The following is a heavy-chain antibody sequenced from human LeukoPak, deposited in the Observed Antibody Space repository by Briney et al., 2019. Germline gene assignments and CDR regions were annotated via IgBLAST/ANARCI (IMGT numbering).Heavy chain of an antibody. D-gene: IGHD3-22*01. Sequence: KTSETLSLTCTVSGGSISSYYWSWIRQPAGKGLEWIGRIYTSGSTNYNPSLKSRVTMSVDTSKNQFSLKLSSVTAADTAVYYCARDMRVGDYYYDSSATGYYFDYWGQGTLVTVSS. CDR2: IYTSGST. CDR1: GGSISSYY. CDR3: ARDMRVGDYYYDSSATGYYFDY. V-gene: IGHV4-4*07. J-gene: IGHJ4*02.